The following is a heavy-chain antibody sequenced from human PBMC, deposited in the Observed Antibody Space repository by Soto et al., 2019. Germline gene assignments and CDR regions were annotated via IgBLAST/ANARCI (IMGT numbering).Heavy chain of an antibody. CDR1: GGSISSYY. D-gene: IGHD4-17*01. CDR2: IYTSGST. CDR3: ARGNQNDYSDLESS. V-gene: IGHV4-4*07. J-gene: IGHJ4*02. Sequence: QVQLQESGPGLVKPSETLSLTCTVSGGSISSYYWSWIRQPAGKGLEWIGRIYTSGSTNYNPSLKSRGTMSVDTSKNQFSLKLRSLNAADTDVYYCARGNQNDYSDLESSWVQGTLVTVSS.